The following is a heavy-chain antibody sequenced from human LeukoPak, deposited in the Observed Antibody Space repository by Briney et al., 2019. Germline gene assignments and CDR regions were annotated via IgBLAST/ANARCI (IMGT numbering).Heavy chain of an antibody. Sequence: NPGGSLRLSCAASGFTFSSYSMNWVRQAPGKGLEWVSSFTSRGDYIYYADSMKGRFTIFRDNAKNSLYLQMNSLRAEDTAIYYCAREYDWNDEENAFDIWGQGTMVTVSS. V-gene: IGHV3-21*01. D-gene: IGHD1-20*01. CDR2: FTSRGDYI. CDR1: GFTFSSYS. J-gene: IGHJ3*02. CDR3: AREYDWNDEENAFDI.